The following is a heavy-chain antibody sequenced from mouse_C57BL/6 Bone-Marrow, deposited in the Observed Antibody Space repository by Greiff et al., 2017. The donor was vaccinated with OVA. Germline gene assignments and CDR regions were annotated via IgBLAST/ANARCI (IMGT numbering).Heavy chain of an antibody. D-gene: IGHD2-2*01. V-gene: IGHV2-6*03. CDR2: IWSDGST. J-gene: IGHJ3*01. CDR1: GFSLTSYG. Sequence: VKLQESGPGLVAPSQSLSITCTVSGFSLTSYGVHWVRQPPGKGLEWLVVIWSDGSTTYNSALNSRLSISKDNSNSQVFLKMNSLQTDDTAMYYCAREGGGYPFAYWGQGTLVTVSA. CDR3: AREGGGYPFAY.